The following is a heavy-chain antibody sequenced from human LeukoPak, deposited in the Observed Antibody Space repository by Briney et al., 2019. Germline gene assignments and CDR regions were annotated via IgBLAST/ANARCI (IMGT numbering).Heavy chain of an antibody. V-gene: IGHV4-34*01. D-gene: IGHD3-10*01. Sequence: SESPCLTSAVYGESFCGYYWRWIPHPPRERVEWRWQINHSGGATYNPSLKCRVTISVDTSKNQFSLKLSSVTAADTAVYYCARALGYYYGSGSYYNPKYHAFDIWGQGTMVTVSS. CDR1: GESFCGYY. J-gene: IGHJ3*02. CDR3: ARALGYYYGSGSYYNPKYHAFDI. CDR2: INHSGGA.